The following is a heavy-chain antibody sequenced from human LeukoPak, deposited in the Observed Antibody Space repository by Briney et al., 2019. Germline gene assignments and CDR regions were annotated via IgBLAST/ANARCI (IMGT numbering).Heavy chain of an antibody. CDR1: GFTFKTYA. CDR3: ARDAITSGWFDAYDM. J-gene: IGHJ3*02. CDR2: ITTDGTTT. D-gene: IGHD6-19*01. V-gene: IGHV3-64*01. Sequence: GGSLRLSCIPSGFTFKTYAMHWVRQAPGRGLEYVSSITTDGTTTYHANSVKGRFTISRDNSKYTLYLQMGSLRVEDMALYYCARDAITSGWFDAYDMWGQGTMVTVSS.